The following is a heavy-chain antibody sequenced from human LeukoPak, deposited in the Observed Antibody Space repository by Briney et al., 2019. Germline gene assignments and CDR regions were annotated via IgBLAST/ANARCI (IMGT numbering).Heavy chain of an antibody. D-gene: IGHD6-13*01. J-gene: IGHJ1*01. CDR3: AKIHWYSSSWSEYFQH. CDR2: IRYDGSNK. Sequence: GGSLRLSCAASGFTFSSYGMHWVRQAPGKGPEWVAFIRYDGSNKYYADSVKGRFTISRDNSKNTLYLQMNSLRAEDTAVYYCAKIHWYSSSWSEYFQHWGQGTLVTVSS. V-gene: IGHV3-30*02. CDR1: GFTFSSYG.